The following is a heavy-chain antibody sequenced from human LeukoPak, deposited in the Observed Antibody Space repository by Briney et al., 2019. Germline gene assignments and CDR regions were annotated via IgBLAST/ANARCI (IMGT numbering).Heavy chain of an antibody. V-gene: IGHV3-23*01. CDR3: AKDFGDYYDSSGYLYYYYYYGMDV. D-gene: IGHD3-22*01. J-gene: IGHJ6*02. Sequence: GGSLRLSCAASGXTFXSYAXSXVXQAPGXGLEWVSAIXXXGGXTYXADSVKGRFTISXDNSKNTLYLQMNSLRAEDTAVYYCAKDFGDYYDSSGYLYYYYYYGMDVWGQGTTVTVSS. CDR1: GXTFXSYA. CDR2: IXXXGGXT.